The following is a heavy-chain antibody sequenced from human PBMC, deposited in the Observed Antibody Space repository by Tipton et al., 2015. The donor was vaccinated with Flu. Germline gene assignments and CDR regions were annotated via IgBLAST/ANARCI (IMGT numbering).Heavy chain of an antibody. CDR1: GFTVNSNY. CDR3: AREGGYDFWSGFYPYAMDV. Sequence: VQLVQSGRGLIQPGESLRLSCAASGFTVNSNYMTWVRQAPGKGLEWVSVIYSDGTTYYADSVKGRFTISRDISKNTLYLQMNSLRVEDTAVYYCAREGGYDFWSGFYPYAMDVWGQGTTVTVSS. V-gene: IGHV3-53*01. CDR2: IYSDGTT. D-gene: IGHD3-3*01. J-gene: IGHJ6*02.